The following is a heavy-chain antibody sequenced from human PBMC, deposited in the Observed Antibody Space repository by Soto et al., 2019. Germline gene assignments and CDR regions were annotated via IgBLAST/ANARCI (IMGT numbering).Heavy chain of an antibody. CDR3: AKSQEIGTHFFDS. CDR1: GFTFVGFD. Sequence: WGSLRLSCEASGFTFVGFDIHLFRQPTLKCLEWVSSIGTAGDTYYAVSVKGRFTISRDNAKNSLSLQMNSLRAGDMAVYFCAKSQEIGTHFFDSWGQGTQVTVSS. V-gene: IGHV3-13*01. CDR2: IGTAGDT. D-gene: IGHD1-7*01. J-gene: IGHJ4*02.